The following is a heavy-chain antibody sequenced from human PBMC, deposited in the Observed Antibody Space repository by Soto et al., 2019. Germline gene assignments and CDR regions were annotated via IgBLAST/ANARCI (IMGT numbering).Heavy chain of an antibody. J-gene: IGHJ4*02. CDR1: GGSISSYY. CDR2: IYYSGST. V-gene: IGHV4-59*08. CDR3: ARHDDGYGRGSVFDY. Sequence: SETLSLTCTVSGGSISSYYWSWIRQPPGKGLEWIGYIYYSGSTNYNPSLKSRVTISVDTSKNQFSLKLSSVTAADTAVYYCARHDDGYGRGSVFDYWGQGTLVTVSS. D-gene: IGHD5-12*01.